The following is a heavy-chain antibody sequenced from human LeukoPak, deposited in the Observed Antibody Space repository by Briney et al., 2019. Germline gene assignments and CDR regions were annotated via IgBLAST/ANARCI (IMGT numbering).Heavy chain of an antibody. D-gene: IGHD3-10*01. V-gene: IGHV5-51*01. CDR2: IFPGDSDT. CDR1: GYSFTNYW. J-gene: IGHJ4*02. CDR3: ARLSDYYGSGSPKSGYYFDY. Sequence: GESLKISCKGFGYSFTNYWIGWVRQMPGKGLEWMGIIFPGDSDTRYSPSFQGQVTISADKSINTAYLQWSSLKASDTAMYYCARLSDYYGSGSPKSGYYFDYWGQGTLVTVSS.